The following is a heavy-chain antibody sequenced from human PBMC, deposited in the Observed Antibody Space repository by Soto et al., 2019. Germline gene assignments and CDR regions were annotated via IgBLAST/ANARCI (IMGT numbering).Heavy chain of an antibody. V-gene: IGHV3-74*01. CDR3: TTNRMVGAVDY. CDR2: VSSDGSST. CDR1: GFTFSSYW. J-gene: IGHJ4*02. Sequence: EVQLVESGGGLVQPGGSLRLSCAASGFTFSSYWMNWVRQATGKGLVWASRVSSDGSSTNYADSVEGRFTISRDNAKNTLYLQMDSLRAEDTAVYYCTTNRMVGAVDYWGQGTLVTVSS. D-gene: IGHD1-26*01.